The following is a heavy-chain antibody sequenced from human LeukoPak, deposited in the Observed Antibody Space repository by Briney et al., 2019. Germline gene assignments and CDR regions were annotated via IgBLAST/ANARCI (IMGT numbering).Heavy chain of an antibody. CDR3: ARAASIAARLNWFDP. CDR2: ITGSGNT. CDR1: GFTFSTYA. D-gene: IGHD6-6*01. J-gene: IGHJ5*02. Sequence: GGSLRLSCAASGFTFSTYAMTWVRQAPGKGLEWVSSITGSGNTQYADSVKGRFTISRDNAKNTLYLQMNSLRAEDTAVYYCARAASIAARLNWFDPWGQGTLVTVSS. V-gene: IGHV3-23*01.